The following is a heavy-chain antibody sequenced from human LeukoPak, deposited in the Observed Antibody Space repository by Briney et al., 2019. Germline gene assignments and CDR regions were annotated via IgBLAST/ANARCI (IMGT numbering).Heavy chain of an antibody. Sequence: SVTVSCKASGGTFSSYDISWVRQAPGQGLEWMGGIITIFSTENYAQKLQGRVTITTNESTCTAYMELSSLRSEDTAVYYCARGSSGYSYYFDDWGQGTLVTASS. J-gene: IGHJ4*02. CDR1: GGTFSSYD. CDR2: IITIFSTE. V-gene: IGHV1-69*05. CDR3: ARGSSGYSYYFDD. D-gene: IGHD3-22*01.